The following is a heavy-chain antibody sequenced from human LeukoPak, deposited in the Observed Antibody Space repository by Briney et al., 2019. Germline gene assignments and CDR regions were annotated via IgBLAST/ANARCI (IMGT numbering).Heavy chain of an antibody. D-gene: IGHD4-11*01. CDR3: ARTLPGPPYSNSNRVYYYYYYMDV. CDR1: GGTFGSYA. J-gene: IGHJ6*03. CDR2: IIPIFGTA. Sequence: SVKVSCKASGGTFGSYAISWVRQAPGQGLEWMGGIIPIFGTANYAQKFQGRVTTTTDESTSTAYMELSSLRSEDTAVYYCARTLPGPPYSNSNRVYYYYYYMDVWGKGTTVTVSS. V-gene: IGHV1-69*05.